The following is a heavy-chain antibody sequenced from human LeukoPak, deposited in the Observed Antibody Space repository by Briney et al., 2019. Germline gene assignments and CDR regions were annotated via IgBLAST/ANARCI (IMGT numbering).Heavy chain of an antibody. V-gene: IGHV4-59*08. CDR1: GGSISSDY. Sequence: SETLSLTCTVPGGSISSDYWTWIRPPPRKGLEWIGYVYYSGSTNYNPSLRSRVTISVDTSKNQFSLKLTSVTAADTAVYYCARRRSGSSSEFDPWGQGTLVTVSS. CDR3: ARRRSGSSSEFDP. CDR2: VYYSGST. J-gene: IGHJ5*02. D-gene: IGHD6-6*01.